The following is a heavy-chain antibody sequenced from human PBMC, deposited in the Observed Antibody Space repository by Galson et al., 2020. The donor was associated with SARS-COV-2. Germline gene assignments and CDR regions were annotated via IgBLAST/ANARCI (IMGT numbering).Heavy chain of an antibody. CDR3: ARGGQLRYFDWLVSKYGMDV. J-gene: IGHJ6*02. CDR2: IYHSGCT. Sequence: SENLSLTCTVPGGSTSSGGYYWSWNRQHSGKALEWPGYIYHSGCTYYNPSLTSRVTISVDTSKNQFSLKLSSVTAADTAVYYCARGGQLRYFDWLVSKYGMDVWGQGTTVTVSS. D-gene: IGHD3-9*01. V-gene: IGHV4-31*03. CDR1: GGSTSSGGYY.